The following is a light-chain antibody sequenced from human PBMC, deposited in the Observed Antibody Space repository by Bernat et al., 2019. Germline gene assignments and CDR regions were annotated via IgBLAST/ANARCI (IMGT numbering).Light chain of an antibody. J-gene: IGLJ2*01. V-gene: IGLV1-44*01. Sequence: QSILTQPPSASGTPGQRVTIYCSGGSTNIGSNTVNCYQQVPGTAPKLLIFSKNQRPSGVPDRFSGSKSGTSASLAISGLQPDDEADYYCGTWDDSLNVWLFGGGTKLTVL. CDR1: STNIGSNT. CDR2: SKN. CDR3: GTWDDSLNVWL.